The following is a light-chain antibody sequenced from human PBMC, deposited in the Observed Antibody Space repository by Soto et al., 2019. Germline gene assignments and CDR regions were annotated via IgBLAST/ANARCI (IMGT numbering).Light chain of an antibody. Sequence: EIVLTQSPVTLTLSPGERATLSCRASQSVRPYLAWYRVKPDQAPRLLIYDASGRASGVPARLSGSGSGTDFALTISSLEPEDFALYRCQQRKSWPPITFGQGTRLEIK. J-gene: IGKJ5*01. CDR3: QQRKSWPPIT. CDR1: QSVRPY. V-gene: IGKV3-11*01. CDR2: DAS.